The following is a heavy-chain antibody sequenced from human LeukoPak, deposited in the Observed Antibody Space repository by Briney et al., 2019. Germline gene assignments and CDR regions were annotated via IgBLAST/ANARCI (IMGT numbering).Heavy chain of an antibody. V-gene: IGHV3-21*01. CDR3: ARRYCSDGSCYSSDWFDP. D-gene: IGHD2-15*01. CDR2: ISSSSSYI. CDR1: GFTFSSYS. J-gene: IGHJ5*02. Sequence: PGGSLRLSCAASGFTFSSYSMNWVRQAPGKGLEWVSSISSSSSYIYYADSVKGRFTISRDNAKNSLYLQMNSLRAEDTAVYYCARRYCSDGSCYSSDWFDPWGQGTLVTVSS.